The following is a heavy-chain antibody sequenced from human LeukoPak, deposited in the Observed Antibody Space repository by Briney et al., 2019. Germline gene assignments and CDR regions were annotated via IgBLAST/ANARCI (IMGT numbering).Heavy chain of an antibody. CDR1: GYTFTSYG. J-gene: IGHJ1*01. D-gene: IGHD2-2*01. CDR3: ARDHWDIVVVPAAADGYFQH. CDR2: ISAYNGNT. Sequence: GASVKVSCKASGYTFTSYGISWVRRAPGQGLEWMGWISAYNGNTNYAQKLQGRVTMTTDTSTSTAYMELRSLRSDDTAVYYCARDHWDIVVVPAAADGYFQHWGQGTLVTVSS. V-gene: IGHV1-18*01.